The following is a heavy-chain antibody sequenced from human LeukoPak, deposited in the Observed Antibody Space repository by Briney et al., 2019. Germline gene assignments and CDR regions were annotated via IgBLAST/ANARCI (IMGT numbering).Heavy chain of an antibody. J-gene: IGHJ4*02. CDR2: IYYSGSA. D-gene: IGHD4-23*01. Sequence: SETLSLTCTVSGGSISSSSYYWGWIRQPPGKGLEWIGSIYYSGSAYYNPSLKSRVSISVDTSKNQFSLKLNSLTAADTAVYYCARGSSAPRWFPFDYWGQGTLVTVSS. V-gene: IGHV4-39*07. CDR1: GGSISSSSYY. CDR3: ARGSSAPRWFPFDY.